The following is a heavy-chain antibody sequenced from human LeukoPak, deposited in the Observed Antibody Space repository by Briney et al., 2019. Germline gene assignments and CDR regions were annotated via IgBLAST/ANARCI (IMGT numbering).Heavy chain of an antibody. J-gene: IGHJ4*02. V-gene: IGHV3-21*01. CDR3: ARDFYSGSWGGWYAY. CDR2: IGSSSSYI. Sequence: GGSLRLSCAASGFTFSSYSMNWVRQAPGKGLEWVSSIGSSSSYIYYADSVKGRFTISRDNAKNSLYLQMNSLRAEDTAVYYCARDFYSGSWGGWYAYWGQGTLVTVSS. D-gene: IGHD6-19*01. CDR1: GFTFSSYS.